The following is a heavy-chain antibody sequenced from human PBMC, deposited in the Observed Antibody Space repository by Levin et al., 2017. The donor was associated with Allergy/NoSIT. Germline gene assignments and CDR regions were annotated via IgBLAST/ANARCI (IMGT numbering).Heavy chain of an antibody. CDR2: IIPKSGAT. CDR3: ARDDCSTNSCPLCNY. V-gene: IGHV1-2*07. D-gene: IGHD2-2*01. Sequence: ASVKVSCKASGYTFTDYYMHWVRQAPGQGLEWMGWIIPKSGATNYAHQFQGRVTMTRDTSISTVYMELSRLTSDDTAMYFCARDDCSTNSCPLCNYWGQGALVTVSS. CDR1: GYTFTDYY. J-gene: IGHJ4*02.